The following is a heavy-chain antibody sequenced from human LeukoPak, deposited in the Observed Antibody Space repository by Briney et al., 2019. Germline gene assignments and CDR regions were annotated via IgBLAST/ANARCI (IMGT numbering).Heavy chain of an antibody. CDR1: GFTFSSYE. J-gene: IGHJ6*03. D-gene: IGHD6-19*01. CDR2: ISSSGSTI. Sequence: GGSLRLSCAAPGFTFSSYEMNWVRQAPGKGLEWVSYISSSGSTIYYADSVKGRFTISRDNAKNSLYLQMNSLRAEDTAVYYCARGSAVAYYYYYMDVWGKGTTVTVSS. CDR3: ARGSAVAYYYYYMDV. V-gene: IGHV3-48*03.